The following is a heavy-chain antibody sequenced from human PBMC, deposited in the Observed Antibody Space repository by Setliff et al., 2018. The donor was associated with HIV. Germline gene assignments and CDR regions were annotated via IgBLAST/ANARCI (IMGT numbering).Heavy chain of an antibody. D-gene: IGHD4-17*01. CDR2: IYSDGRT. CDR3: ARSSGPTTVTTSDY. Sequence: GGSLRLSCAASGFTVSDTHMTWVRQAPGKGLEWVSFIYSDGRTYYAESVKGRFTISRDDSKNTLYLQMNSLRAEDTALYYCARSSGPTTVTTSDYWGQGTLVTVS. J-gene: IGHJ4*02. V-gene: IGHV3-53*01. CDR1: GFTVSDTH.